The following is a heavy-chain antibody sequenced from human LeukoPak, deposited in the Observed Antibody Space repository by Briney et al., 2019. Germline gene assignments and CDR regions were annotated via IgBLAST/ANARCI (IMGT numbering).Heavy chain of an antibody. CDR3: AKEQPYDYYDSSDVKLAIDY. CDR1: GSTVSSNY. CDR2: LYSGGIT. D-gene: IGHD3-22*01. V-gene: IGHV3-66*02. J-gene: IGHJ4*02. Sequence: GGSLRLSCAASGSTVSSNYMSWVRQAPGKGLEWVSILYSGGITYYADSVKGRFTISRDNSKNTLYLQMNSLRAEDTAVYYCAKEQPYDYYDSSDVKLAIDYWGQGTLVTVSS.